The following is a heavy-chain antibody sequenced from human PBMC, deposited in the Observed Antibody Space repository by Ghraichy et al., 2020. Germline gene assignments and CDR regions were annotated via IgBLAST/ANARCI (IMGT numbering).Heavy chain of an antibody. D-gene: IGHD3-16*01. Sequence: GGSLRLSCAASGFILSDYYMSWIRQAPGKGLEWVSYISSSGIIIYYTDSVKGRFTISRDNAKNSLYLQMNSLRAEDTAVYYCARGGGDYLWGTWRLDWLDHWGQGTLVTVSS. CDR3: ARGGGDYLWGTWRLDWLDH. V-gene: IGHV3-11*01. CDR1: GFILSDYY. CDR2: ISSSGIII. J-gene: IGHJ5*02.